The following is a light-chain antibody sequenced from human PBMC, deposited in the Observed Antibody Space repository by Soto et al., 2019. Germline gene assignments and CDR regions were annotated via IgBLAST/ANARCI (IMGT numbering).Light chain of an antibody. J-gene: IGLJ1*01. CDR3: SAYTVSRTYV. CDR1: SIDVGAYNF. V-gene: IGLV2-14*03. CDR2: NVY. Sequence: QSVLTQPASVSGSPGQSITISCTVTSIDVGAYNFVSWHQQHPGKAPKLMIYNVYDRPSGISYRFSGSKSGNTASLTISGLQGEDEADYYCSAYTVSRTYVFGTGTKVTVL.